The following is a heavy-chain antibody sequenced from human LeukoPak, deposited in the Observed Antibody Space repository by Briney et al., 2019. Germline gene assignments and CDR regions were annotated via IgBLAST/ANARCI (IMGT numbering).Heavy chain of an antibody. D-gene: IGHD3-3*01. Sequence: GGSLRLSCAASEFIVSSNYMSWVRQAPGKGLEWVSLIYSGGSTFYADSVKGRFTISRDNSKNTLYLQMNSLRAEDTAVYYCAKDATYYDFWSGYRSYYYGMDVWGQGTTVTVSS. CDR3: AKDATYYDFWSGYRSYYYGMDV. J-gene: IGHJ6*02. V-gene: IGHV3-53*01. CDR2: IYSGGST. CDR1: EFIVSSNY.